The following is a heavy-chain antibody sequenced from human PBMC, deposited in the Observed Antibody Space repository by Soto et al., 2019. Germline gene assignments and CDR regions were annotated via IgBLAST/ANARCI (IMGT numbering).Heavy chain of an antibody. CDR1: GCSISSGGYS. Sequence: SETLSLTCAVSGCSISSGGYSWSWIRQPPGKGLEWIGTTFYSGGTYYNPSLKSRVTISVDTSKNQFSLKLSSVTAADTAVYYCARHYSGSYFWLDYWGQGTLVTVSS. J-gene: IGHJ4*02. CDR3: ARHYSGSYFWLDY. D-gene: IGHD1-26*01. V-gene: IGHV4-30-2*03. CDR2: TFYSGGT.